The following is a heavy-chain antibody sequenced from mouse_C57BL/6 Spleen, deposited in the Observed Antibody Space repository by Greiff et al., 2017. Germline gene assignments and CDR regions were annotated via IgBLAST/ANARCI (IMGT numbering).Heavy chain of an antibody. J-gene: IGHJ3*01. CDR2: IYPGCGNT. CDR3: ARGGYGYDVAWFAY. V-gene: IGHV1-76*01. CDR1: GYTFTDYY. Sequence: VQLQQSGAELVRPGASVKLSCKASGYTFTDYYINWVKQRPGQGLEWIARIYPGCGNTYYNEKFKGKATLTAEKSASTAYMQISNLTSEDSAVYFCARGGYGYDVAWFAYWGQGTLVTVSA. D-gene: IGHD2-2*01.